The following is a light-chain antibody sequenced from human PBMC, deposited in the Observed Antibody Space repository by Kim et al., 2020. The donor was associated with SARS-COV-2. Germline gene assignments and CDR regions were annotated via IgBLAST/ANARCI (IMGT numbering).Light chain of an antibody. CDR1: QTVLYNSNNKNY. Sequence: DLVMTQSPDSLAVSLGERATLNCKSSQTVLYNSNNKNYLAWYQQKPGQAPKLLIYWASIRESGVSDRFSGSGSETDFTLTISSLQAEDVAVYYCQQYYSTPPSFGQGPKLEI. V-gene: IGKV4-1*01. CDR2: WAS. CDR3: QQYYSTPPS. J-gene: IGKJ2*03.